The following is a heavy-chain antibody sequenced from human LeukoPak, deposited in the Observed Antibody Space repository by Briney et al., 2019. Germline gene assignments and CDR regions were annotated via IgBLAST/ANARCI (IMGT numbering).Heavy chain of an antibody. Sequence: SGTLSLTCTVSGGAMSTYFWSWIRQPAGEALEWIGRIFTSGRTNYNPSLNSRVTMSVDTSKNQFSLRLSSVTAADTAVYYCARSYDSGGYSVGFDFWGQGTLVTVSS. V-gene: IGHV4-4*07. D-gene: IGHD3-22*01. J-gene: IGHJ4*02. CDR3: ARSYDSGGYSVGFDF. CDR1: GGAMSTYF. CDR2: IFTSGRT.